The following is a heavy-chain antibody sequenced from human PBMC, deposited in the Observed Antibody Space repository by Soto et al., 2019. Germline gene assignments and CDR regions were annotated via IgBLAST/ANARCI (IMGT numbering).Heavy chain of an antibody. Sequence: EVHLVESGGGLVQPGGSLRLSCAASGFIVSSNYMSWVRQAPGKGPEWVALIYSGGTTHYAESVKGRFTISRDKSKNTLYLQMNSLRAEDTAVYYCARRWGWSQGTMVTVSS. CDR1: GFIVSSNY. CDR2: IYSGGTT. V-gene: IGHV3-66*01. J-gene: IGHJ3*01. CDR3: ARRWG. D-gene: IGHD1-26*01.